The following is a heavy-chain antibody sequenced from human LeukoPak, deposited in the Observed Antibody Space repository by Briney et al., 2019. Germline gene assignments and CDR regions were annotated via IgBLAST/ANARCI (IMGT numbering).Heavy chain of an antibody. Sequence: SETLSLTCTVSGGSISSYYWSWIRQPAGKGLEWIGRIYTSGSTNYNPSLKSRVTMSVDTSKNQFSLKLSSVTAADTAAYYCASTYCTNGVCSAYYFDYWGQGTLVTVSS. V-gene: IGHV4-4*07. D-gene: IGHD2-8*01. J-gene: IGHJ4*02. CDR2: IYTSGST. CDR3: ASTYCTNGVCSAYYFDY. CDR1: GGSISSYY.